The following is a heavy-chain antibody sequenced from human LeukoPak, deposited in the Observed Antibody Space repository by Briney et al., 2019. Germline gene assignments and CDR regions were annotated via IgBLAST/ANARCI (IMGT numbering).Heavy chain of an antibody. CDR3: ARGGSDYGDYVFDY. D-gene: IGHD4-17*01. J-gene: IGHJ4*02. CDR1: GGTFSSYA. V-gene: IGHV1-69*13. CDR2: IIPIFGTA. Sequence: GASVKVSCKASGGTFSSYAISWVRQAPGQGLEWMGGIIPIFGTANYAQKFQGRVTITADESTSTAYMELSGLRSEDTAVYYCARGGSDYGDYVFDYWGQGTLVTVSS.